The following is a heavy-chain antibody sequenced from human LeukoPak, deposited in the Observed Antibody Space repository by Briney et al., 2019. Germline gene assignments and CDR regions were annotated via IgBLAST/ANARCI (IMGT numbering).Heavy chain of an antibody. D-gene: IGHD5-12*01. Sequence: GGSLRLSCAASGFTFSSYAMSWVRQAPGKGLEWVSAISGSGGSTYYVDSVKGRFTISRDNSKSTLYLQMNSLRAEDTAVYYCARGARMATITGKDYWGQGTLVTGSS. V-gene: IGHV3-23*01. CDR2: ISGSGGST. CDR3: ARGARMATITGKDY. CDR1: GFTFSSYA. J-gene: IGHJ4*02.